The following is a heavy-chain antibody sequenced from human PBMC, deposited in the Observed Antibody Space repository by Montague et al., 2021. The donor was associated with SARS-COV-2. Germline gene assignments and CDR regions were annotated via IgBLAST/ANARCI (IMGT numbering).Heavy chain of an antibody. V-gene: IGHV4-34*01. CDR2: IHHGGST. CDR3: ARGQQGVNMVLVVIGFYYYMDV. CDR1: GGSFSTYS. Sequence: SETLSLTCAVHGGSFSTYSWNWIRQPPGKGLEWIGEIHHGGSTNYNPSLKSRVTISAETSKNQFSLKLTSVAAADTAVYFCARGQQGVNMVLVVIGFYYYMDVWGKGTTVTVSS. D-gene: IGHD2-8*02. J-gene: IGHJ6*03.